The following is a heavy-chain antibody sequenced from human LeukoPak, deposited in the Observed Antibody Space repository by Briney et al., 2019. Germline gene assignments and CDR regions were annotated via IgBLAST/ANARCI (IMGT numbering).Heavy chain of an antibody. CDR1: GHTFTSYG. D-gene: IGHD3-3*01. Sequence: SVKVSCKASGHTFTSYGISWVRQAPGQGLEWMGWISACNGNTNYAQKLQGRVTMTTDTSTSTAYMELRSLRSGDTAVYYCAREGRDFWSGYYSGNWFDPWGQGTLVTVSS. V-gene: IGHV1-18*01. CDR2: ISACNGNT. CDR3: AREGRDFWSGYYSGNWFDP. J-gene: IGHJ5*02.